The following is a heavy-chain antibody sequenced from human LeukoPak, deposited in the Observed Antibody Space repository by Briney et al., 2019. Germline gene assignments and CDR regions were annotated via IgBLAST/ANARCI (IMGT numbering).Heavy chain of an antibody. D-gene: IGHD6-19*01. CDR1: GYTFTSYG. CDR2: ITTHNGNT. Sequence: ASVKVSCKASGYTFTSYGISWVRQAPGQGLECMGWITTHNGNTRYAQKVQGRVTMTTDTSTSIAYMELRSLTSDDTAVYYCARKGTSGWVGFEIWGQGTMVTVSS. CDR3: ARKGTSGWVGFEI. J-gene: IGHJ3*02. V-gene: IGHV1-18*01.